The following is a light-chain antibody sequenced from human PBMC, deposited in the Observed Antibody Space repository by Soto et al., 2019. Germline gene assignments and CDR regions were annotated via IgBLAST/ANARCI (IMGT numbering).Light chain of an antibody. V-gene: IGLV2-14*01. CDR3: SSYTSSNSYV. J-gene: IGLJ1*01. Sequence: QSVLTQPASVSGSPGQSITISCTGTSSDFNTYNSVSWYQQYPGKAPKLMIHDVSNRPSGVSSRFSGSKSGNTASLTISGIQAEDEADYYCSSYTSSNSYVFGSGTKVTVL. CDR2: DVS. CDR1: SSDFNTYNS.